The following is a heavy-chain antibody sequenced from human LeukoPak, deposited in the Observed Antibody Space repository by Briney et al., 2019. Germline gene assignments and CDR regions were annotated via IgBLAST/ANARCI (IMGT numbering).Heavy chain of an antibody. CDR1: GYTFTSYY. D-gene: IGHD3-22*01. CDR3: ARVDDRGHYYDSSGPRKLFDY. Sequence: GASVKVSCKASGYTFTSYYMHWVRQAPGQGLEWMGWINPDSGGTNYAQKFQGRVTMTRDTSISTAYMQLSRLSSDDTAVYYCARVDDRGHYYDSSGPRKLFDYWGQGTLVTVSS. CDR2: INPDSGGT. V-gene: IGHV1-2*02. J-gene: IGHJ4*02.